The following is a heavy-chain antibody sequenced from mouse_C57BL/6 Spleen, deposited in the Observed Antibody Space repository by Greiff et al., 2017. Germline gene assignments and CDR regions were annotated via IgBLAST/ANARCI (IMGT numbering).Heavy chain of an antibody. CDR3: ARLGLEYYEYSRARDY. V-gene: IGHV1-53*01. J-gene: IGHJ4*01. Sequence: VQLQQPGTELVKPGASVKLSCKASGYTFTSYWMHWVKQRPGQGLEWIGNINPSNGGTNYNEKFKSKATLTVDKSSSTAYMQLSSLTSEDSAVYYCARLGLEYYEYSRARDYWGQGTSVTVSS. D-gene: IGHD2-4*01. CDR2: INPSNGGT. CDR1: GYTFTSYW.